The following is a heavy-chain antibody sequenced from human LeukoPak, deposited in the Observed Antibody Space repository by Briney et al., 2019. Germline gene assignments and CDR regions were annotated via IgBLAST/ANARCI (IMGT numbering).Heavy chain of an antibody. CDR3: ASLYLTGYYPGAFDI. J-gene: IGHJ3*02. CDR2: IYYSGST. Sequence: PSETLSLTRTVSGGSISSSSYYWGWIRQPPGKGLEWIGSIYYSGSTYYNPSLKSRVTISVDTSKNQFSLKLSSVTAADTAIYYCASLYLTGYYPGAFDIWGQGTMVTVSS. V-gene: IGHV4-39*01. D-gene: IGHD3-9*01. CDR1: GGSISSSSYY.